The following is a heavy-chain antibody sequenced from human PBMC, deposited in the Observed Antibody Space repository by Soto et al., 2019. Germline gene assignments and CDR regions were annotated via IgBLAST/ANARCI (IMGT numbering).Heavy chain of an antibody. D-gene: IGHD6-19*01. V-gene: IGHV3-72*01. CDR2: IRRKANSYTT. J-gene: IGHJ6*02. CDR1: GLIFSDYH. Sequence: EVQLVESGGGLVQPGGSLRLSCAASGLIFSDYHMDWVRQAPGKGLEWVGRIRRKANSYTTEYAAAVKGRLTISRDDSMNSLYLQMNSLKSEDTVVYYSAMLGGWSGGSSGMDVWGQGTTVTVSS. CDR3: AMLGGWSGGSSGMDV.